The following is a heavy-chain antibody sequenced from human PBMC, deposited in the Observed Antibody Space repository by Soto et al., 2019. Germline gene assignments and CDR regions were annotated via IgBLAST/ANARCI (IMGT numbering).Heavy chain of an antibody. J-gene: IGHJ4*02. Sequence: PGESLKISCKGSGYSFTRYWIGWVRQMPGKGLEWMGIIYPGDSDTRYSPSFQGQVTISADKSISTAYLQWSSLKASDTAMYYCARSGSYRKIEYYFDYWGQGTLVTVSS. D-gene: IGHD3-10*01. V-gene: IGHV5-51*01. CDR2: IYPGDSDT. CDR3: ARSGSYRKIEYYFDY. CDR1: GYSFTRYW.